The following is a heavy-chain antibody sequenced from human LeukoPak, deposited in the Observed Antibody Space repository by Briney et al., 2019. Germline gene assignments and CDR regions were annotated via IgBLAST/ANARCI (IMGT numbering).Heavy chain of an antibody. CDR2: ISGSGGST. D-gene: IGHD6-13*01. Sequence: GGSLRLSCAASGFTFSSYAMSWVRQAPGKGLEWVSAISGSGGSTYYADSVKGRFTISRDNAKNSLYLQMNSLRAEDTAVYYCAGGGSSSWYYVYWGQGTLVTVSS. V-gene: IGHV3-23*01. CDR3: AGGGSSSWYYVY. J-gene: IGHJ4*02. CDR1: GFTFSSYA.